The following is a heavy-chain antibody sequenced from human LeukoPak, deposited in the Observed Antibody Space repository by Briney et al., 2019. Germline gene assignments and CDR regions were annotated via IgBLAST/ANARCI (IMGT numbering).Heavy chain of an antibody. Sequence: GGSLRLSCAASGFTFSSYGMHWVRQAPGKGLEWVAVISYDGNNKYYADSVKGRFTISRDNSKNTLYLQMNSLRAEDTAVYYCAKQQGIAAAANGFDYWGQGTLVTVSS. CDR3: AKQQGIAAAANGFDY. J-gene: IGHJ4*02. V-gene: IGHV3-30*18. CDR2: ISYDGNNK. CDR1: GFTFSSYG. D-gene: IGHD6-13*01.